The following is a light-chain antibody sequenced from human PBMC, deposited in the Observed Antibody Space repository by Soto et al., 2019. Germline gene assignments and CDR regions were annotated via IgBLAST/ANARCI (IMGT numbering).Light chain of an antibody. Sequence: QSVLTQPHSASGTPGQRVTISASGSTSNIGSNTVSWYQQLPGTAPRLLIYDNDERPSGVPDRFSGSKSATSASLAISGLQPEDEGDYYCAAWDDSLSGRGVFGGGTKLTVL. CDR2: DND. J-gene: IGLJ2*01. V-gene: IGLV1-44*01. CDR1: TSNIGSNT. CDR3: AAWDDSLSGRGV.